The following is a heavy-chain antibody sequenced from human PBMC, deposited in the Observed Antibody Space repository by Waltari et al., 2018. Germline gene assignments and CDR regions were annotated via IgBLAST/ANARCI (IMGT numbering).Heavy chain of an antibody. D-gene: IGHD6-13*01. Sequence: QVQLMESGGGVVHPGRSLRLSCAASGFTFSNFPIHWVRQAPGKGLEWVAVISSDGTNEHYAYSDKGRLTISRYNSKNTLYLEMNSLRGDDTAVYFCAREVGSSWPLDYWGQGTLVTVSS. CDR3: AREVGSSWPLDY. CDR1: GFTFSNFP. J-gene: IGHJ4*02. V-gene: IGHV3-30*01. CDR2: ISSDGTNE.